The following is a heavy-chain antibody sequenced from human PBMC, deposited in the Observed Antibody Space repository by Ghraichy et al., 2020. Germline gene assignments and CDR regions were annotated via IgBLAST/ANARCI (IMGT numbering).Heavy chain of an antibody. V-gene: IGHV4-39*07. CDR2: IYNSGRT. D-gene: IGHD2-15*01. CDR3: ARVRSGGNSYNTDHTYFDV. Sequence: SETLSLTCTVSGDSVTNSGFHWGWVRQPPGKGLDWIGTIYNSGRTYYNPSLKSRVTISLDTSNNQFSLNVNSVTAADTALYSCARVRSGGNSYNTDHTYFDVWGQGILVTVSS. J-gene: IGHJ4*02. CDR1: GDSVTNSGFH.